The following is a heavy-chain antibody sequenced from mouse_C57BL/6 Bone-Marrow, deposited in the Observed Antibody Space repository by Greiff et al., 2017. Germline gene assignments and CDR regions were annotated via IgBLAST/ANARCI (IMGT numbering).Heavy chain of an antibody. CDR2: ISSGGSYT. Sequence: EVQLQESGGDLVKPGGSLKLSCAASGFTFSSYGMSWVRQTPDKRLAWVATISSGGSYTYYQNSVNGRFTISRDNAKNTLYLQMSSLKSEDTAMYYCARGGLRRAWFAYWGQGTLVTVSA. V-gene: IGHV5-6*01. D-gene: IGHD2-2*01. J-gene: IGHJ3*01. CDR1: GFTFSSYG. CDR3: ARGGLRRAWFAY.